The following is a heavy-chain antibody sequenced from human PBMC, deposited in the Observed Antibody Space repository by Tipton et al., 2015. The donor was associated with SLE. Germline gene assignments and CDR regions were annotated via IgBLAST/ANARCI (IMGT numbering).Heavy chain of an antibody. V-gene: IGHV4-39*07. CDR2: FSHTGST. D-gene: IGHD5-12*01. Sequence: TLSLTCTVSGDSVSNTDYYWGWCRQPPGKGLEWIGSFSHTGSTYHNPSLKSRVIISVDTSKNQFSLRLSSVTAADTAMYYCRRRRKYSGNDFDNWGQGTLVTVSS. J-gene: IGHJ4*02. CDR1: GDSVSNTDYY. CDR3: RRRRKYSGNDFDN.